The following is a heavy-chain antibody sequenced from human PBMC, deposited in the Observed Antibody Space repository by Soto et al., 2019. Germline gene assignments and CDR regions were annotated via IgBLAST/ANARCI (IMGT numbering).Heavy chain of an antibody. D-gene: IGHD2-15*01. V-gene: IGHV2-5*02. J-gene: IGHJ5*02. Sequence: PTLVNPKQTLTLTCTFSGVSLSTSGGGVGWIRQPPGKALEWLALIYWDDDERYSPSLKTRLTITKDTSKNQVVLKMTNMDPVDTATYYCAHKICLNNWFDPWGQGTPVTVSS. CDR3: AHKICLNNWFDP. CDR1: GVSLSTSGGG. CDR2: IYWDDDE.